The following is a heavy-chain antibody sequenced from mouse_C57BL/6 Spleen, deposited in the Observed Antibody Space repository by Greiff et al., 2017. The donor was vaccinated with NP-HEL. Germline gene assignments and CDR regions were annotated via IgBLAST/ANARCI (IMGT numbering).Heavy chain of an antibody. Sequence: VQLQQSGPELVKPGASVKISCKASGYAFSSSWMNWVKQRPGKGLEWIGRIYPGDGATNYNGKFKGKATLTADKSSSTAYMQLSSLTSEDSAVYFCARDGGYYGSSSFDFWGQGTTLTVSS. J-gene: IGHJ2*01. CDR2: IYPGDGAT. CDR1: GYAFSSSW. V-gene: IGHV1-82*01. D-gene: IGHD1-1*01. CDR3: ARDGGYYGSSSFDF.